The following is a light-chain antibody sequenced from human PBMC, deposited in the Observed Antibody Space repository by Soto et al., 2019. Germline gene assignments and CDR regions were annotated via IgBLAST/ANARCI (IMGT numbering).Light chain of an antibody. CDR3: QTWGTGTWV. Sequence: QLVLTQSPSASASLGASVKLTCTLSSGHSSYAIAWHQQLPEKGPRYLMKLNSDGRHSKGDGIPDRFSGSSSGAERYLTISSLQSEDEADYYCQTWGTGTWVFGGGTKLTVL. CDR2: LNSDGRH. J-gene: IGLJ3*02. V-gene: IGLV4-69*01. CDR1: SGHSSYA.